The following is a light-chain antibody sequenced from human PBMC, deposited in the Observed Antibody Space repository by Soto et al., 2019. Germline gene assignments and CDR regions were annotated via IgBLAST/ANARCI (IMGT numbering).Light chain of an antibody. CDR1: QSVRTNS. CDR3: QQYGSSVLT. Sequence: DIVLTQSPDTLSLSPGERATLSCRASQSVRTNSLAWYQQKPGQAPRPLIYAASSRATGTPDRFSGSGSGTEFTLIISRLEPEDFAVYYCQQYGSSVLTFGGGTKVDIK. CDR2: AAS. V-gene: IGKV3-20*01. J-gene: IGKJ4*01.